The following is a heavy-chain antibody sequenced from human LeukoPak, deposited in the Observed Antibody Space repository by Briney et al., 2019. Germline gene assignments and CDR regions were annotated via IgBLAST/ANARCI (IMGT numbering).Heavy chain of an antibody. CDR2: IYYSGST. Sequence: PSETLSLTCTVSGGSISSSSYYWGWIRQPPGKGLEWIGSIYYSGSTYYNPSLKSRVTISVDPSNNQFSLNLRSVTAADTALYYCARRRYYDGSGYLEWGQGTLLSVSS. J-gene: IGHJ1*01. V-gene: IGHV4-39*01. CDR3: ARRRYYDGSGYLE. D-gene: IGHD3-22*01. CDR1: GGSISSSSYY.